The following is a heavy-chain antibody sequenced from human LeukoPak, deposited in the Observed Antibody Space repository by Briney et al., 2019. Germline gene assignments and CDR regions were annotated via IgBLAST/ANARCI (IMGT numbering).Heavy chain of an antibody. CDR2: INPNSGGT. CDR1: GYTFTDYY. D-gene: IGHD2-21*02. V-gene: IGHV1-2*02. CDR3: ARLPRAYCGGDCYSLWFDP. Sequence: GASVKVSCKASGYTFTDYYMHWVRQAPGQGLEWMGWINPNSGGTNYAQKFQGRVTMTRDTSISTAYMELSRLRSDDTAVYYCARLPRAYCGGDCYSLWFDPWGQGTLVTVSS. J-gene: IGHJ5*02.